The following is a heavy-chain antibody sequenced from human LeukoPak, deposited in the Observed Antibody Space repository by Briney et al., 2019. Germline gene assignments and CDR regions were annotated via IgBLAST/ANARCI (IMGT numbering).Heavy chain of an antibody. CDR1: GFTFANYA. V-gene: IGHV3-23*01. J-gene: IGHJ4*02. D-gene: IGHD5-18*01. CDR3: AKGGYSYDPYYFDY. Sequence: GGSLRLSCAASGFTFANYAMTWVRQAPGKGLEWVSAVSGSGASTYYADSVKGRFTISRDNAKNSLYLQMNSLRAEDTALYYCAKGGYSYDPYYFDYWGQGTLVTVSS. CDR2: VSGSGAST.